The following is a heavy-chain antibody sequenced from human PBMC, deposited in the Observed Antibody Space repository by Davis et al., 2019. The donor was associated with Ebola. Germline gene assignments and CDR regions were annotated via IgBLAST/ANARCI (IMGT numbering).Heavy chain of an antibody. J-gene: IGHJ4*02. CDR2: TNPDGSQK. CDR3: AIGWGAH. CDR1: GFTFSTNW. D-gene: IGHD1-26*01. Sequence: PGGSLRLSCAPSGFTFSTNWMSWVRQAPGKGPEWVAKTNPDGSQKYYLDSVKGRFNVSRDNVKNSLFLQMDSLRGDDTAVYLCAIGWGAHWGQGTLVTVSS. V-gene: IGHV3-7*03.